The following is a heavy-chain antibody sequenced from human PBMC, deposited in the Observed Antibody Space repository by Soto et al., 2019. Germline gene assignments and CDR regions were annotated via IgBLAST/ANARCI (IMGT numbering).Heavy chain of an antibody. CDR2: ISYSGST. D-gene: IGHD3-3*01. Sequence: SETLSLTCTVSGGSIRGHYWSWIRQPPGKGLQYIGYISYSGSTNYNPSLKSRVTIPVDTSNNQFSLRLSSVTAADTAVYYCARDVGLQHDTGYYDFWSGKNNWFDPWGQGILVTVSS. V-gene: IGHV4-59*11. J-gene: IGHJ5*02. CDR1: GGSIRGHY. CDR3: ARDVGLQHDTGYYDFWSGKNNWFDP.